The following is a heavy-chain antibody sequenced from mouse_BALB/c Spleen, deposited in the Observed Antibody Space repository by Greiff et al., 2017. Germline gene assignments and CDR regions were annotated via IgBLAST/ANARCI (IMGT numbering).Heavy chain of an antibody. J-gene: IGHJ4*01. V-gene: IGHV5-12-2*01. CDR3: ARLGLGRAPRYAMDY. CDR2: ISNGGGST. Sequence: EVQVVESGGGLVQPGGSLKLSCAASGFTFSSYTMSWVRQTPEKRLEWVAYISNGGGSTYYPDTVKGRFTISRDNAKNTLYLQMSSLKSEDTAMYYCARLGLGRAPRYAMDYWGQGTSGTVSS. D-gene: IGHD4-1*01. CDR1: GFTFSSYT.